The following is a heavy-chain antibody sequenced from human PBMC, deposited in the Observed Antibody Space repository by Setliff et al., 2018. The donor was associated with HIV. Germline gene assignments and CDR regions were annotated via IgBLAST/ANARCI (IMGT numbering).Heavy chain of an antibody. CDR1: GGSITSGHYY. D-gene: IGHD3-22*01. CDR2: IYYSGNT. J-gene: IGHJ4*02. V-gene: IGHV4-39*07. Sequence: SETLSLTCTVSGGSITSGHYYWGWIRQPPGKGLEWIGSIYYSGNTYYNPSLKSRVTISVDKSKNQFSLKLSSVTAADTAVYYCARSSGYYYVFDYWGQGTLVTVSS. CDR3: ARSSGYYYVFDY.